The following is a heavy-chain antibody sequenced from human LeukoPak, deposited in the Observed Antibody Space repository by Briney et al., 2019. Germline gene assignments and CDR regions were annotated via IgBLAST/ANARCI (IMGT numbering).Heavy chain of an antibody. CDR3: VREVTVTSYFDY. D-gene: IGHD2-21*02. V-gene: IGHV3-21*01. CDR2: ISSSSSYI. Sequence: GGSLRLSCAASGFTFSSYSMNGVRQAPGKGLEWVSSISSSSSYIYYADSVKGRFTISRDNAKNSLYLQMNSLRAEDTAVYYCVREVTVTSYFDYWGQGILVTVSS. CDR1: GFTFSSYS. J-gene: IGHJ4*02.